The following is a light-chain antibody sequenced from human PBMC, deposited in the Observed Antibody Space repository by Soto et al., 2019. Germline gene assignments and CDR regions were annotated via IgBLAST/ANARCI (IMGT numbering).Light chain of an antibody. CDR3: QQRSNWLT. Sequence: EIVLTQSPATLSLSPGERATLSCRASQSVSSYLAWYQQKPGQAPRLLIYDASNRATGIPARFSGSGSGTDFTLTFSSLEPEDFALYYCQQRSNWLTFGGGTKVEIK. V-gene: IGKV3-11*01. CDR2: DAS. CDR1: QSVSSY. J-gene: IGKJ4*01.